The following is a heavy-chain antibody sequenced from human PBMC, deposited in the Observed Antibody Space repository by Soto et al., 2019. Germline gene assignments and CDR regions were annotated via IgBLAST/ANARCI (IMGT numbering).Heavy chain of an antibody. V-gene: IGHV4-39*07. Sequence: SETLSLTCTVSGGSISSSSYYWGWIRQPPGKGLEWIGSIYYSGSTNYNPSLKSRVTISVDTSKNQFSLKLSSVTAADTAVYYCASSIVGATPCFHYSGPAPLVTVSS. J-gene: IGHJ4*02. CDR3: ASSIVGATPCFHY. D-gene: IGHD1-26*01. CDR1: GGSISSSSYY. CDR2: IYYSGST.